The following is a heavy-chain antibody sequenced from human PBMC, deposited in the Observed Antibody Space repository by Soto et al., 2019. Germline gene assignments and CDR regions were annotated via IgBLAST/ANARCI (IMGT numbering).Heavy chain of an antibody. CDR3: AKVSRPSRISTPDFDY. J-gene: IGHJ4*02. CDR1: GFSVGLYS. V-gene: IGHV3-30-3*01. CDR2: ISYDGNTQ. Sequence: GGTPTLSCGAPGFSVGLYSIHWVRQGPGKGLDWVAAISYDGNTQFYGDSVKGRFIVSRDNSRNTLYLQMNNLRAEDTAVYYCAKVSRPSRISTPDFDYWGQGT.